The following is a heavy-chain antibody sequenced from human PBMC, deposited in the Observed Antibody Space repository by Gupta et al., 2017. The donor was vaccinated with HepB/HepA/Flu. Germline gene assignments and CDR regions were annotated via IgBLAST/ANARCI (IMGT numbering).Heavy chain of an antibody. CDR2: IYYSGST. D-gene: IGHD3-3*01. Sequence: QVQLQESGPGLVKPSQTLSLTCTVSGGSISSCGYYWSWLPQHPRKGLEWIGYIYYSGSTYYNPSLKSRVTISVDTSKNQFSLKLSSVTAADTAVYYCARVSRWSGYQGPYYYYGMDVWGQGTTVTVSS. V-gene: IGHV4-31*03. CDR1: GGSISSCGYY. J-gene: IGHJ6*02. CDR3: ARVSRWSGYQGPYYYYGMDV.